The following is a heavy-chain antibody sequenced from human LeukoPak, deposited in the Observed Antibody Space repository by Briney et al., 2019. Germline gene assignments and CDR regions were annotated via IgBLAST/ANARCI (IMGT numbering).Heavy chain of an antibody. V-gene: IGHV4-61*01. J-gene: IGHJ6*02. CDR2: IYYSGST. CDR1: GGSVSSGSYY. D-gene: IGHD6-19*01. CDR3: ARYPGYSSGWDYYYGMDV. Sequence: SETLSLTCTVSGGSVSSGSYYWSWIRQPPGKGLEWIGYIYYSGSTNYNPSLKSRVTISVDTSKNQFSLKLSSVTAADTAVYYCARYPGYSSGWDYYYGMDVWGQGTTVTVSS.